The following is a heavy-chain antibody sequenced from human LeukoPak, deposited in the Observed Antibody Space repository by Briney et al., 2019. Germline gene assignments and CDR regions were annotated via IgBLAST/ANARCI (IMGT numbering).Heavy chain of an antibody. CDR3: ARAPPSVTTYLYYFDY. V-gene: IGHV3-30*02. J-gene: IGHJ4*02. CDR2: IRYDGSNK. Sequence: PGGSLRLSCAASGFTFSLFAMHWVRQAPGKGLEWVAFIRYDGSNKYYADSVKGRFTISRDNSKNMLYLQMSSLRAEDTAVYYCARAPPSVTTYLYYFDYWGQGTLVTVSS. D-gene: IGHD4-17*01. CDR1: GFTFSLFA.